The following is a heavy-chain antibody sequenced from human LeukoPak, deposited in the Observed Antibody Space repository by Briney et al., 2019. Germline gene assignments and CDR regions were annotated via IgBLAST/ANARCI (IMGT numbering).Heavy chain of an antibody. J-gene: IGHJ6*03. Sequence: GGTLRLSCAASGFTFSSYGMSWVRQAPGKGLEWVSAISGSGGSTYYADSVKGRFTISRDNSKNTLYLQMNSLRAEDTAVYYCAGLQRSGSYYPYMDVWGKGTTVTVSS. D-gene: IGHD1-26*01. CDR1: GFTFSSYG. V-gene: IGHV3-23*01. CDR3: AGLQRSGSYYPYMDV. CDR2: ISGSGGST.